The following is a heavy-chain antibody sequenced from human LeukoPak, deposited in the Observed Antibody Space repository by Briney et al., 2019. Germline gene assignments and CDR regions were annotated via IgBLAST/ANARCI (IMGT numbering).Heavy chain of an antibody. CDR3: ARADDYGLYFDY. V-gene: IGHV4-61*02. D-gene: IGHD4-17*01. J-gene: IGHJ4*02. CDR1: GGSISSGRYY. Sequence: SETLSLTCTASGGSISSGRYYWSWIRQPAGKGLEWIGLIYTSGSTQYNPSLKSRVTISLDTSKNQFSLKLSSVTAADTAVYYCARADDYGLYFDYWGQGTLVTVSS. CDR2: IYTSGST.